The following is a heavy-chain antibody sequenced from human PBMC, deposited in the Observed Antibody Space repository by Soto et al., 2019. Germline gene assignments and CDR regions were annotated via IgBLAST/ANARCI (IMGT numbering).Heavy chain of an antibody. CDR1: GYTLTELS. CDR2: FDREDGET. V-gene: IGHV1-24*01. CDR3: AARWFGELLLRH. J-gene: IGHJ4*02. Sequence: ASVKASCKVSGYTLTELSMHWVRQAPGKGLEWMGGFDREDGETIYAQKFQGRVTMTEDTSTDTAYMELSSLRSEDTAVYYCAARWFGELLLRHWGQGTLVTVSS. D-gene: IGHD3-10*01.